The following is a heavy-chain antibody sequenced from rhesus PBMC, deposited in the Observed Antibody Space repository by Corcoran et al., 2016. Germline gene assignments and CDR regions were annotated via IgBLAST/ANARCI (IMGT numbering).Heavy chain of an antibody. CDR3: ARDRPGLDS. Sequence: QVQLQESGPGLVKPSETLSLTCAVSGGSISSGYYYWSWIRQPPGKGLEWIGYITYSGSTSYNPSLKCRVTMSRDTSKNQFSLKLSSVTAADTAVYYCARDRPGLDSWGQGVVVTVSS. CDR1: GGSISSGYYY. J-gene: IGHJ6*01. CDR2: ITYSGST. V-gene: IGHV4-122*02.